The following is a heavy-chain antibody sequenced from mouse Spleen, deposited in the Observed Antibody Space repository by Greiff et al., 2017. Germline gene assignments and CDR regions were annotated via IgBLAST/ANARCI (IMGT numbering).Heavy chain of an antibody. J-gene: IGHJ3*01. CDR1: GYTFTSYG. V-gene: IGHV1-81*01. Sequence: VQLQQSGAELARPGASVKLSCKASGYTFTSYGISWVKQRTGQGLEWIGEIYPRSGNTYYNEKFKGKATLTADKSSSTAYMELRSLTSEDSAVYFCARWDYGSRLAYWGQGTLVTVSA. D-gene: IGHD1-1*01. CDR3: ARWDYGSRLAY. CDR2: IYPRSGNT.